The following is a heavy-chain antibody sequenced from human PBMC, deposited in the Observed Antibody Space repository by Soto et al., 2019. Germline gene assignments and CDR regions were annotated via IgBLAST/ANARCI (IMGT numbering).Heavy chain of an antibody. CDR1: GYTFTSHT. J-gene: IGHJ4*02. D-gene: IGHD3-3*01. V-gene: IGHV1-3*01. CDR3: AREPEDGVPGDY. CDR2: IIVSNGSP. Sequence: QVPLVQSGAEVKEPGASVRVSCKASGYTFTSHTLHWARQAPGQGLEWMGWIIVSNGSPRYAPQFQGRVTFGRDTSATTAYTELSSLTSEDTAVYYCAREPEDGVPGDYWGQGTLVVVSS.